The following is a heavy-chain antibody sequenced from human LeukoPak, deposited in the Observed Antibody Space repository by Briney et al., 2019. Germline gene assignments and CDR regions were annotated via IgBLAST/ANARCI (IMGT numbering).Heavy chain of an antibody. CDR1: GGSISSYY. CDR3: ARDPGTNWGSICY. J-gene: IGHJ4*02. V-gene: IGHV4-59*01. Sequence: SETLSLTCTVSGGSISSYYWSWIRQPPGKGLEWIGYIYYSGSTNYNPSLKSRVTISVDTSKNQFSLKLSSVTAADTAVYYCARDPGTNWGSICYLGQGTLVTVSS. CDR2: IYYSGST. D-gene: IGHD7-27*01.